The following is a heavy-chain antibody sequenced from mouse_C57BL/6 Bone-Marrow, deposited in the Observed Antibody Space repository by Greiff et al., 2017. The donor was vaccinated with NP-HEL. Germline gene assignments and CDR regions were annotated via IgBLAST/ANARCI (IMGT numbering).Heavy chain of an antibody. V-gene: IGHV1-52*01. CDR1: GYTFTSYW. CDR3: ARGAYIKDFDY. J-gene: IGHJ2*01. D-gene: IGHD1-2*01. CDR2: IDPSDSET. Sequence: VQLQQPGAELVRPGSSVKLSCKASGYTFTSYWMHWVKQRPIQGLEWIGNIDPSDSETHYNQKFKDKAPLTVDKSSSHAYMQLSSLPSEDSAVYYCARGAYIKDFDYWGQGTTLTVSS.